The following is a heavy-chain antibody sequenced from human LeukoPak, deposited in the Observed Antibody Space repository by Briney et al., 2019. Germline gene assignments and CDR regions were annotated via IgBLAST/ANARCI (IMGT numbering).Heavy chain of an antibody. CDR2: IYPGDSNT. Sequence: PGESLKISCKGSGYPFTNYWIGWVRQMPEKGLELMGIIYPGDSNTRYSPSFQGQVTISADKSINPAYLQWSSLTASDTAMYYCAKLKYCSGDSCYTSFDNWGQGTLVTVSS. J-gene: IGHJ4*02. V-gene: IGHV5-51*03. CDR1: GYPFTNYW. CDR3: AKLKYCSGDSCYTSFDN. D-gene: IGHD2-2*02.